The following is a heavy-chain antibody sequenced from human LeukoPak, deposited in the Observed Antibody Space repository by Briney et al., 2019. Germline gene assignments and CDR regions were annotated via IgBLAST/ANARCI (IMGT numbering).Heavy chain of an antibody. D-gene: IGHD3-22*01. CDR3: AREKYSYDSSGYHLGSYFDY. V-gene: IGHV4-4*07. CDR1: GGSISSYY. J-gene: IGHJ4*02. CDR2: IYSSGNT. Sequence: PSETLSLTCTVSGGSISSYYWSWIRQPAGKGLEWIGRIYSSGNTNYNPSLKSRVTISVDTSKKEVSLKLSSVTAADTAMYYCAREKYSYDSSGYHLGSYFDYWGQGTLVTVSS.